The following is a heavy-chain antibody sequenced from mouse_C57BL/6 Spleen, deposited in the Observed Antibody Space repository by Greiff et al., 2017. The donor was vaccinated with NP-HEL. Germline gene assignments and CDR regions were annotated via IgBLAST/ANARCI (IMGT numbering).Heavy chain of an antibody. V-gene: IGHV1-74*01. J-gene: IGHJ2*01. CDR2: IHPSASDT. CDR1: GYTFTSYW. CDR3: AIGSTTVVANYFDY. Sequence: QVQLQQPGAELVKPGASVKVSCKASGYTFTSYWMHWVKQRPGQGLEWIGRIHPSASDTNYNQKFKGKATLTVDNSSSTAYMQLSSLTSEDAAVYYWAIGSTTVVANYFDYWGQGTTLTVSS. D-gene: IGHD1-1*01.